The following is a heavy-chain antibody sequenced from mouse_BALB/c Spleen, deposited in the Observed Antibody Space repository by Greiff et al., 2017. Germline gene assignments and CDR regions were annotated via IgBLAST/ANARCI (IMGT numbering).Heavy chain of an antibody. Sequence: VMLVESGPGLVAPSQSLSITCTVSGFSLTSYGVHWVRQPPGKGLEWLGVIWAGGSTNYNSALMSRLSISKDNSKSQVFLKMNSLQTDDTAMYYCARASNYYGSTYAMDYWGQGTSVTVSS. V-gene: IGHV2-9*02. CDR2: IWAGGST. D-gene: IGHD1-1*01. CDR1: GFSLTSYG. J-gene: IGHJ4*01. CDR3: ARASNYYGSTYAMDY.